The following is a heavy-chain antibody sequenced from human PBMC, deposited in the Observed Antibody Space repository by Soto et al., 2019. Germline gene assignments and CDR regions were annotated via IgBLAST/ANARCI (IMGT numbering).Heavy chain of an antibody. V-gene: IGHV4-31*03. Sequence: SETLSLTCTVSGGSISSGGYYWSWIRQHPGKGLEWIGYIYYSGSTYYNPSLKSRVTISVDTSKNQFSLKLSSVTAADTAVYYSARNTNEYGAPFEFNSYYHYYLAVCGKXSTVPVSS. CDR2: IYYSGST. J-gene: IGHJ6*03. CDR1: GGSISSGGYY. D-gene: IGHD4-17*01. CDR3: ARNTNEYGAPFEFNSYYHYYLAV.